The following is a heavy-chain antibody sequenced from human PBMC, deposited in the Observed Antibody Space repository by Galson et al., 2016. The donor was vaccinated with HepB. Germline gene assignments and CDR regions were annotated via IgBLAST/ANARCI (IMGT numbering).Heavy chain of an antibody. Sequence: SLRLSCATSGFTFRYYGMTWVRQAPGKGLECVSGIGVSGGSTYYADSVRGRFTISRDTSKNTLFLQMNSLRAEDTAIYYCARDWSGGGDPRYFGFWGQGTLVTVSS. D-gene: IGHD3-16*01. CDR2: IGVSGGST. V-gene: IGHV3-23*01. CDR1: GFTFRYYG. J-gene: IGHJ4*02. CDR3: ARDWSGGGDPRYFGF.